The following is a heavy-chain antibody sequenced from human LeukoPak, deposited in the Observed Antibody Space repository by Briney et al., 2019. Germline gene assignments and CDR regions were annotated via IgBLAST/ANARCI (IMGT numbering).Heavy chain of an antibody. CDR2: ISYDGSNK. D-gene: IGHD2-2*01. Sequence: QPGRSLRLSCAASGFTFSTYGMHWVRQAPGKGLEWVAVISYDGSNKYYADSVKGRFTISRDNSKNTLYLQMNSLRAEDTAVYYCAKDIVVVPAAIYYYYGMDVWGQGTTVTVSS. J-gene: IGHJ6*02. CDR3: AKDIVVVPAAIYYYYGMDV. CDR1: GFTFSTYG. V-gene: IGHV3-30*18.